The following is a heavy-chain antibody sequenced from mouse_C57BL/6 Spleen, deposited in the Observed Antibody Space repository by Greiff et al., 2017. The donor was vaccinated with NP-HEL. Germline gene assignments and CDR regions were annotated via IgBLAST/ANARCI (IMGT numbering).Heavy chain of an antibody. Sequence: VQLKQSGAELVRPGTSVKVSCKASGYAFTNYLIEWVKQRPGQGLEWIGVINPGSGGTNYNEKFKGKATLTADKSSSTAYMQLSSLTSEDSAVYFCAITTVVPFAYWGQGTLVTVSA. CDR3: AITTVVPFAY. J-gene: IGHJ3*01. CDR2: INPGSGGT. D-gene: IGHD1-1*01. CDR1: GYAFTNYL. V-gene: IGHV1-54*01.